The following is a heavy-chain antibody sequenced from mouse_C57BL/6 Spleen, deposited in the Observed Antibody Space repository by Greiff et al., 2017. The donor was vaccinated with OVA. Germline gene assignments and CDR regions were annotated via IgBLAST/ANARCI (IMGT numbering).Heavy chain of an antibody. Sequence: EVMLVESGGDLVKPGGSLKLSCAASGFTFSSYGMSWVRQTPDKRLEWVATISSGGSYTYYPDSVKGRFTISRDNAKNTLYLQMSSLKSEDTAMYYCARRDDYTFAYWGQGTLVTVSA. CDR3: ARRDDYTFAY. CDR2: ISSGGSYT. CDR1: GFTFSSYG. J-gene: IGHJ3*01. D-gene: IGHD2-4*01. V-gene: IGHV5-6*02.